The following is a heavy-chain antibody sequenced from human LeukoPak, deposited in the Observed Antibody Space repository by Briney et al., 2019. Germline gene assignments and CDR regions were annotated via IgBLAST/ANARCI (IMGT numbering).Heavy chain of an antibody. CDR1: SGSISSSSNY. J-gene: IGHJ4*02. Sequence: ASETLSLTCTVSSGSISSSSNYWGWFRQPPGKGLEWIGSIYYSGSTYYSPSLKSRVTISVDTSKNQYSLRLSSVTAADTAVYYCARLFCTNGVCHFHYWAQGTLVTVSS. CDR3: ARLFCTNGVCHFHY. V-gene: IGHV4-39*01. CDR2: IYYSGST. D-gene: IGHD2-8*01.